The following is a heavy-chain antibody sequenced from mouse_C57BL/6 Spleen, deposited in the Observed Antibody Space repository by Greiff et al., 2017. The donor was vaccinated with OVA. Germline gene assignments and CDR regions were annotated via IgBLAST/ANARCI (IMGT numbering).Heavy chain of an antibody. Sequence: VQLKQSGAELVKPGASVKLSCTASGFNIKDYYMHWVKQRTEQGLEWIGRIDPEDGETKYAPKFQGKATITADTSSNTAYLQLSSLTSEDTAAYYCAVVYSSGYVGGAMDYWGQGTSVTVSS. D-gene: IGHD3-2*02. CDR3: AVVYSSGYVGGAMDY. V-gene: IGHV14-2*01. J-gene: IGHJ4*01. CDR2: IDPEDGET. CDR1: GFNIKDYY.